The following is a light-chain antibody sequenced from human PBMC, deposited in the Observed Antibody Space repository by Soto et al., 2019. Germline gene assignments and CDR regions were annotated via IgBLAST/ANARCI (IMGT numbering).Light chain of an antibody. CDR3: QSYDTSLRGYV. CDR1: SSNIGAYYD. J-gene: IGLJ1*01. CDR2: SNT. V-gene: IGLV1-40*01. Sequence: QSVLTQPPSVSGAPGQRVTISCTGSSSNIGAYYDVHWYQQVPGTAPKLLIFSNTNRPSGVPDRFSGSKSGTSASLAITGLQAEDEADYYCQSYDTSLRGYVFGTGTKVTVL.